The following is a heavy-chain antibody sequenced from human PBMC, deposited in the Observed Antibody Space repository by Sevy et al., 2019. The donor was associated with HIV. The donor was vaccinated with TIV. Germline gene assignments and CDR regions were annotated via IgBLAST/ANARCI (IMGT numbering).Heavy chain of an antibody. CDR3: AREGSSTTKNNWFDP. CDR2: INPSGGST. J-gene: IGHJ5*02. CDR1: GYTFTSYY. D-gene: IGHD6-6*01. Sequence: ASVKVSCKASGYTFTSYYMHWVRQAPGQGLEWMGIINPSGGSTSYAQKFQGRVTMTGDTSTGTVYMELSSLRSEDTAVYYCAREGSSTTKNNWFDPWGQGTLVTVSS. V-gene: IGHV1-46*03.